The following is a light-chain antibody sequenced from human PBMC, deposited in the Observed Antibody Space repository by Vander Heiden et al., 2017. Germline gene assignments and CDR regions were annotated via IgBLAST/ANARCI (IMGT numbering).Light chain of an antibody. CDR1: SRDVGRCAY. CDR2: YVN. J-gene: IGLJ1*01. CDR3: CSYTSSGAPCV. V-gene: IGLV2-11*01. Sequence: SALIPPPSVSASPGPSVTIPCTGTSRDVGRCAYVFWYHQHPGAAPNHMIYYVNSQRSGVPDRLSGSKSGNTAAITTTGVQAEEEAGYYWCSYTSSGAPCVFGSGTKCTVL.